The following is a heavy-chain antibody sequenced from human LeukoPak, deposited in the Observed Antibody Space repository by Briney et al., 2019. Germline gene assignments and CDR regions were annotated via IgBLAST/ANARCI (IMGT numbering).Heavy chain of an antibody. CDR3: VKDAFSYNGVYDAFDI. D-gene: IGHD3-3*01. J-gene: IGHJ3*02. CDR1: RFIISDYA. CDR2: TEGDGSGA. Sequence: GGSLRLSCAASRFIISDYAMSWVRQAPGKRLEWVSTTEGDGSGAHYADAVKGRFTISRDNSKDNLYLQMNSLKAEDTAVYYCVKDAFSYNGVYDAFDIWGQGTMVTVSS. V-gene: IGHV3-23*01.